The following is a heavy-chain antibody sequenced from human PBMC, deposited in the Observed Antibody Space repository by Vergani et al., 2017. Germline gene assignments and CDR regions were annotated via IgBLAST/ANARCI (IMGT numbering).Heavy chain of an antibody. CDR3: ARSRPYCTSGSCPAI. J-gene: IGHJ4*02. V-gene: IGHV4-61*02. D-gene: IGHD2-15*01. CDR2: IHTGGST. Sequence: QVKLQESGPGLLKPSQTLCLTCTVSGESIRSGSHYWSWIRQPAGKGPEWIGHIHTGGSTDLNPSFKSRVSISVDTSKSQFSLKLNSVTVADTAVYYCARSRPYCTSGSCPAIWGQGTLVIVSS. CDR1: GESIRSGSHY.